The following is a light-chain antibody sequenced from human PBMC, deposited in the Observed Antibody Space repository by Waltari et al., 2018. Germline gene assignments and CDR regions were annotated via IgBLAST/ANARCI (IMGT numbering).Light chain of an antibody. CDR1: QNVNNNY. V-gene: IGKV3-20*01. CDR2: DAS. Sequence: IVLTQSPGTLSLSPGERATLSCRASQNVNNNYLAWYQQKPGQAPRLLIYDASSRATGVPDRFSGSGSGTDFTLTIGRLEPEDFALYYCQQYGSSPLTFGVGAKVEIQ. J-gene: IGKJ4*01. CDR3: QQYGSSPLT.